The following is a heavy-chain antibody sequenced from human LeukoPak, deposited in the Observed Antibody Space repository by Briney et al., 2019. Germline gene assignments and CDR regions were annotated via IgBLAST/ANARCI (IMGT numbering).Heavy chain of an antibody. CDR1: GGTFSSYA. CDR3: AADVIRGYSYGPRDY. J-gene: IGHJ4*02. CDR2: IIPIFGIA. V-gene: IGHV1-69*04. Sequence: GASVTVSCKASGGTFSSYAISWVRQPPGQGLEWMGRIIPIFGIANYAQKFQGRVTITADKSTSTAYMELSSLRSEDTAVYYCAADVIRGYSYGPRDYWGQGTLVTVSS. D-gene: IGHD5-18*01.